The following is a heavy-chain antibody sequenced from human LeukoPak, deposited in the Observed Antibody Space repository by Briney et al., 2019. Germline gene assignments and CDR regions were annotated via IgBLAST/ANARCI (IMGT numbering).Heavy chain of an antibody. J-gene: IGHJ5*02. Sequence: GESLKISCKGSGYSFTSYWIGWVRQMPGKGLEWMGIIYPGDSDTRYSPSFQGQVTTSADKSISTAYLQWSSLKASDTAMYYCARHGAAAGTGNWFDPWGQGTLVTVSS. CDR3: ARHGAAAGTGNWFDP. CDR1: GYSFTSYW. V-gene: IGHV5-51*01. CDR2: IYPGDSDT. D-gene: IGHD6-13*01.